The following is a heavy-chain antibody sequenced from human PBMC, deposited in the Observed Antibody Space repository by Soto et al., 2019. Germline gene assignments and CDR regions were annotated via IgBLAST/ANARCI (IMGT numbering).Heavy chain of an antibody. Sequence: PGGSLRLSCAASGFRFKGFVMHWVRQAPGKGLEWVAFTSYDGNNKDYGDSVKGRFTVSRDNSQNTLHLQMDFLRPEDTALYYCARWGTTGGFDLWGQGTLVTVSS. D-gene: IGHD3-16*01. V-gene: IGHV3-30*19. CDR1: GFRFKGFV. J-gene: IGHJ4*02. CDR3: ARWGTTGGFDL. CDR2: TSYDGNNK.